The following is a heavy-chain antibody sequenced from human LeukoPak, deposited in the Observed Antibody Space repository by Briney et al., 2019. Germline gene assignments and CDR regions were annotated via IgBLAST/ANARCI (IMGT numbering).Heavy chain of an antibody. Sequence: PGGSLRLSCAASGFTFSSYGMHWVRQAPGKGLEWVAVIWYDGSNKYYADSVKGRFTISRDNSKNTLYLQMNSLRAEDTAVYYCARVLAAGTSLLYYYYGMDVWGQGTTVTVSS. CDR2: IWYDGSNK. CDR3: ARVLAAGTSLLYYYYGMDV. CDR1: GFTFSSYG. D-gene: IGHD6-13*01. V-gene: IGHV3-33*01. J-gene: IGHJ6*02.